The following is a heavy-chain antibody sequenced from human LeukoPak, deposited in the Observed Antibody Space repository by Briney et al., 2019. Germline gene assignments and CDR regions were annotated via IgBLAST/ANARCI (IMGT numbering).Heavy chain of an antibody. V-gene: IGHV1-8*01. J-gene: IGHJ3*02. D-gene: IGHD3-22*01. Sequence: ASVKVSCKASGYTFTSYDINWVRQAPGQGLEWMGWMNPNSGNTGYAQKFQGRVTMTRNTSISTAYMELSSLRSEDTAVYYCARGTFRGIVVVITGSFAFDIWGQGTMVTVSS. CDR2: MNPNSGNT. CDR3: ARGTFRGIVVVITGSFAFDI. CDR1: GYTFTSYD.